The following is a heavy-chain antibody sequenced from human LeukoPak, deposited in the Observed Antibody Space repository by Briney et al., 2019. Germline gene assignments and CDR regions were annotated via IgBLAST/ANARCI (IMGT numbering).Heavy chain of an antibody. CDR2: IIPIFGTA. Sequence: ASVKVSCKASGGTFTSYAISWVRLAPGQGREWMGRIIPIFGTANYAQKFQGRVTITTDESTSKAYMEVSSLRSEDTAVYYCARGSGWFGELLSEPLDYWGQGTLVTVSS. CDR1: GGTFTSYA. V-gene: IGHV1-69*05. J-gene: IGHJ4*02. D-gene: IGHD3-10*01. CDR3: ARGSGWFGELLSEPLDY.